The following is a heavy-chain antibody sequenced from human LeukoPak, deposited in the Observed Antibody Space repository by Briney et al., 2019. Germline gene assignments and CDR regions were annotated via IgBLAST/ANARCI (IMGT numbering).Heavy chain of an antibody. Sequence: GGSLRLSCAASGFTFSSYSMNWVRQAPGKGLEWVSSISSSSSYIYYADSVKGRFTISRDNAKNSLYLQMNSLRAEDTAVYYCARDATEVLVGANWFDPWGQGTLVTVSS. CDR2: ISSSSSYI. CDR1: GFTFSSYS. V-gene: IGHV3-21*01. CDR3: ARDATEVLVGANWFDP. D-gene: IGHD1-26*01. J-gene: IGHJ5*02.